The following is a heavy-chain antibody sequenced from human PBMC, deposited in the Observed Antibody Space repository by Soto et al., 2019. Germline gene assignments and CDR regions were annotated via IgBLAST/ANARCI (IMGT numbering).Heavy chain of an antibody. CDR1: GFTFSNAW. D-gene: IGHD5-12*01. J-gene: IGHJ6*02. Sequence: GGSLRLSCAASGFTFSNAWIHWVRQAPGKGLEWVGRIKSKTDGGTTDYAAPVKGRFTISRDESKNTLYLQMNSLKTEDTAVYYCTTERVATIRYYYYYDMDVWGQGTTVTVSS. CDR3: TTERVATIRYYYYYDMDV. V-gene: IGHV3-15*07. CDR2: IKSKTDGGTT.